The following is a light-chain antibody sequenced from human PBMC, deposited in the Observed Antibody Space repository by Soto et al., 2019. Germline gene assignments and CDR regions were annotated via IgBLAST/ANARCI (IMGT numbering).Light chain of an antibody. CDR3: SAYAGTNNPYV. J-gene: IGLJ1*01. CDR1: SSDVGGYYY. Sequence: QSALTQPPSASGSPGQSVTISCTGTSSDVGGYYYVSWYQQHPGKAPKLMIYDVSKRPSGVPDRFSGSKSGNTASLTVSGLQAEDEADYYCSAYAGTNNPYVFGTGTKLTVL. CDR2: DVS. V-gene: IGLV2-8*01.